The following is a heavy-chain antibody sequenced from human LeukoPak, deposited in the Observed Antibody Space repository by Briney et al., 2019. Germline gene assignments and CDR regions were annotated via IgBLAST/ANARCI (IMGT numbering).Heavy chain of an antibody. CDR1: GGSISTYY. Sequence: SETLSLTCTVSGGSISTYYWSWIRQPPGKGLEWIGYINYTGSTNYNASLKSRVTISLDTSKNQFSLKLTSVTAADTAVYYCARDGFYDSSGYYYNWVFDYWGQGTLVTVSS. J-gene: IGHJ4*02. V-gene: IGHV4-59*01. CDR2: INYTGST. CDR3: ARDGFYDSSGYYYNWVFDY. D-gene: IGHD3-22*01.